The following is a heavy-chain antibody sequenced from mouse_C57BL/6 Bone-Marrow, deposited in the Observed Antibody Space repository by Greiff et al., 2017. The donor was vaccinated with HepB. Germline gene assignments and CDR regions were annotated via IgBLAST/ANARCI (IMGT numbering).Heavy chain of an antibody. D-gene: IGHD3-3*01. J-gene: IGHJ3*01. V-gene: IGHV1-81*01. CDR2: IYPRSGNT. Sequence: VQLQQSGAELARPGASVKLSCKASGYTFTSYGISWVKQRTGQGLEWIGEIYPRSGNTYYNEKFKGKATLTADKSSSTAYMELRSLTSEDSAVYFCAREGLGAWFAYWGQGTLVTVSA. CDR1: GYTFTSYG. CDR3: AREGLGAWFAY.